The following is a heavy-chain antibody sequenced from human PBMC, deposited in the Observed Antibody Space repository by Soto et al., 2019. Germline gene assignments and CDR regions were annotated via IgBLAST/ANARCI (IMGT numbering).Heavy chain of an antibody. D-gene: IGHD6-19*01. Sequence: EVQLLESGGDLAQPGGSLRLICAASGFTFSNYAMTWVRQSPGKGLEWVSTITSAGSTFYGDTVKGRFTISRDNSKSTLYLQMNSLGAEDTAVYYCAKTDKFHSQSSGWANRFDSCGQGTLVTVS. J-gene: IGHJ4*02. CDR2: ITSAGST. V-gene: IGHV3-23*01. CDR1: GFTFSNYA. CDR3: AKTDKFHSQSSGWANRFDS.